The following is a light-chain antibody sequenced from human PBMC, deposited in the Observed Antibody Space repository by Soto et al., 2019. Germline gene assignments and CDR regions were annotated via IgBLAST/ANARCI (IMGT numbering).Light chain of an antibody. V-gene: IGKV1-39*01. CDR3: QQANSFPLT. CDR2: AVS. J-gene: IGKJ4*01. CDR1: QSISSY. Sequence: DIQMTQSPSSLSASVGDRVTITCRASQSISSYLNWYQQKPGKAPKLLIHAVSSLQSGVPSRFSGSGSGTDFTLTISSLQPEDFATYYCQQANSFPLTFGGGTKVDIK.